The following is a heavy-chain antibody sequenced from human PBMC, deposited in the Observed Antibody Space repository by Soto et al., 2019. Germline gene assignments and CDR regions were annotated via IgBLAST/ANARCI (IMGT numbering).Heavy chain of an antibody. Sequence: SVKVSCKASGGTFSSYAISWVRQAPGQGLEWMGGIIPIFGTANYAQKFQGRVTITADEPTSTAYMELSSLRSEDTAVYYCARSTVVNYYYYGMDVWGQGTTVTVSS. CDR2: IIPIFGTA. D-gene: IGHD2-15*01. CDR1: GGTFSSYA. V-gene: IGHV1-69*13. CDR3: ARSTVVNYYYYGMDV. J-gene: IGHJ6*02.